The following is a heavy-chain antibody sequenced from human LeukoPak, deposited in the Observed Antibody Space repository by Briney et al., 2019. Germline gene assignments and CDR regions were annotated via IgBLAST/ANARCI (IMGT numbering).Heavy chain of an antibody. D-gene: IGHD4/OR15-4a*01. CDR3: ARGSNNYYYYMDV. J-gene: IGHJ6*03. CDR2: ISSSGSTI. V-gene: IGHV3-48*03. CDR1: GFTFRSYE. Sequence: GGSLRLSCAASGFTFRSYEMNWVRQAPGKGLEWVSYISSSGSTIYYADSVKGRFTISRDNAKNSLYLQMNSLRAEDTSVYYCARGSNNYYYYMDVWGKGTTVTVSS.